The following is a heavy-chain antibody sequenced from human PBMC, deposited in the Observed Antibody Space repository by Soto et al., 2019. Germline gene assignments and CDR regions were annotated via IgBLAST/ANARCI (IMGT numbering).Heavy chain of an antibody. Sequence: GGSLRLSCGASGFTVSNYYMTWVRQAPGKGLEWVAVNYRDHSAYYAGFVKGRFIISRDNSKNTVYLQMNNLRAEDTAVYYCARASGIVVVIGPWGQGTLVTVSS. CDR2: NYRDHSA. D-gene: IGHD3-22*01. CDR1: GFTVSNYY. J-gene: IGHJ5*02. V-gene: IGHV3-66*01. CDR3: ARASGIVVVIGP.